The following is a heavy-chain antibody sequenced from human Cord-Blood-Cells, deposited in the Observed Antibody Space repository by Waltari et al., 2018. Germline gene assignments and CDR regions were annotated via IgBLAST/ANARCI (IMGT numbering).Heavy chain of an antibody. CDR3: ARERGYSYGYPRNDYGMDV. D-gene: IGHD5-18*01. Sequence: QVQLVQSGAEVKKPGASVKVSCKASGYTFTSYYMHWVRQATGQGLEWMGIINPSGGSTSYAQKFQGRVTMTRDTSTSTVYMELGSLRSEDTAVYYCARERGYSYGYPRNDYGMDVWGQGTTVTVAS. V-gene: IGHV1-46*01. CDR2: INPSGGST. J-gene: IGHJ6*02. CDR1: GYTFTSYY.